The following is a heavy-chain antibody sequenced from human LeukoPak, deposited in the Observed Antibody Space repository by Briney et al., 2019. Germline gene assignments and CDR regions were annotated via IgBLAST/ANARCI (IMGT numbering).Heavy chain of an antibody. Sequence: GGSLRLSCAASGFTFSSYAMSWVRQAPGKGLEWVSVISGSGGTTYYTDSVKGRFTISRDNSKNTLYLQINSLRVEDTAVHYCAKAVGYCSSTSCYVFDYWGQGTLVTVSS. CDR1: GFTFSSYA. V-gene: IGHV3-23*01. J-gene: IGHJ4*02. D-gene: IGHD2-2*01. CDR2: ISGSGGTT. CDR3: AKAVGYCSSTSCYVFDY.